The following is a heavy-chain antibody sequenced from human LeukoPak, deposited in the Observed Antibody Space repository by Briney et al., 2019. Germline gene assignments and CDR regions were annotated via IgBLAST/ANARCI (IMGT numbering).Heavy chain of an antibody. CDR1: GFTFSSYA. D-gene: IGHD3-16*01. J-gene: IGHJ6*02. CDR3: AREVLGGMAV. Sequence: GGSLRPSCAASGFTFSSYAMSWVRQAPGKGLEWVSAISGSGGSTYYADSVKGRFTISRDNAKNSLYLQMNSLRAEDTAVYYCAREVLGGMAVWGQGTTVTVSS. V-gene: IGHV3-23*01. CDR2: ISGSGGST.